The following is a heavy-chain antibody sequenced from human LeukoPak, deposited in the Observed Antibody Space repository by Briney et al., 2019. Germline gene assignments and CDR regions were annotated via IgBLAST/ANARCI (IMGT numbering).Heavy chain of an antibody. CDR2: ISGSAGRT. Sequence: GGSLRLSCAASGFTFSSYAMNWVRQAPGKGLECVSGISGSAGRTYYADSVKGRFTISRDNFKNTLYLQMNSLRVEDTAVYYCTKGDSSGWYSYDAFDIWGQGTMVTVSS. CDR1: GFTFSSYA. D-gene: IGHD6-19*01. J-gene: IGHJ3*02. CDR3: TKGDSSGWYSYDAFDI. V-gene: IGHV3-23*01.